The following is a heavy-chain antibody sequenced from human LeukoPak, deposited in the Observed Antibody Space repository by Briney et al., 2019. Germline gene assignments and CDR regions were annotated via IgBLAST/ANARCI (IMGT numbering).Heavy chain of an antibody. CDR1: GFTFSSFD. CDR3: ARGPPRGKYYYMDV. J-gene: IGHJ6*03. CDR2: IGTASDT. D-gene: IGHD1-1*01. V-gene: IGHV3-13*01. Sequence: GGSLRLSCAASGFTFSSFDMHWVRQPTGQGLEWVSTIGTASDTYYPGSVEGRFILSRDNAKNSLYLQMNSLTAGDTAVYYCARGPPRGKYYYMDVWGKGTTVTVSS.